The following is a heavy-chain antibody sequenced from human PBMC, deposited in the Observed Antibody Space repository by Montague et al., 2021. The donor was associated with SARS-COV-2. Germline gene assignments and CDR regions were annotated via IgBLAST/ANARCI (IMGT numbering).Heavy chain of an antibody. CDR1: GHSISTGYY. J-gene: IGHJ3*02. CDR3: AKVAGSHDTFDI. V-gene: IGHV4-38-2*02. D-gene: IGHD6-19*01. CDR2: IYHSGST. Sequence: SETLSLTCTVSGHSISTGYYWGWIRQPPGKGLEWIGTIYHSGSTYFNPSLKSRVTISVDTSKNQFSLNLSSVTAADTAVYYCAKVAGSHDTFDIWGRGTMVTVSS.